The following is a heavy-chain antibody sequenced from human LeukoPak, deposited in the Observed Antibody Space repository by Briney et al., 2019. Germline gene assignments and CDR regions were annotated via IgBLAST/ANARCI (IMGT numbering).Heavy chain of an antibody. CDR2: IKQDGSEK. D-gene: IGHD3-22*01. J-gene: IGHJ4*02. Sequence: GGSLRLSCAASGFTFSSYWMSWVRQAPGKGLEWVANIKQDGSEKYYVDSVKGRFTISRDNAKNSLYLQMNSLRAEDTAVHYCARDGYYDSSGYFGWGQGTLVTVSS. V-gene: IGHV3-7*01. CDR1: GFTFSSYW. CDR3: ARDGYYDSSGYFG.